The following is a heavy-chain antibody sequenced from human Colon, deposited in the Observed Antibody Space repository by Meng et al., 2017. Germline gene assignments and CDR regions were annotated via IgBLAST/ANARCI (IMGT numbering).Heavy chain of an antibody. CDR2: INAGNGNT. CDR3: ARTIIYCSSTSCYAYYFDY. Sequence: ASVKVSCKASGYTFTSYAMHWVRQAPGQRLEWMGWINAGNGNTKYSQKFQGRVTITRDTSASTAYMELSSLRSEDTAVYYCARTIIYCSSTSCYAYYFDYWGHGTLVTGAS. CDR1: GYTFTSYA. V-gene: IGHV1-3*01. D-gene: IGHD2-2*01. J-gene: IGHJ4*01.